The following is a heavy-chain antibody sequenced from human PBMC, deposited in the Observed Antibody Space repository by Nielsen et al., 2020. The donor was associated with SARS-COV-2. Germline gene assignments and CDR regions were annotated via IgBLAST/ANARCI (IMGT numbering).Heavy chain of an antibody. J-gene: IGHJ6*03. CDR2: INHSGST. CDR1: GGSFSGYY. Sequence: GSLRLSCAVYGGSFSGYYWSWIRRPPGKGLEWIGEINHSGSTNYNPSLKSRVTISVDTSKNQFSLKLSSVTAADTAVYYCARGRVITIFGVVRDYYYMDVWGKGTTVTVSS. V-gene: IGHV4-34*01. D-gene: IGHD3-3*01. CDR3: ARGRVITIFGVVRDYYYMDV.